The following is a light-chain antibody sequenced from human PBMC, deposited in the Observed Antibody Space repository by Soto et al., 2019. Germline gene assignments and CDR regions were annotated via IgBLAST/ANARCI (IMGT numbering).Light chain of an antibody. CDR3: QQYSDSSGA. CDR2: DAS. J-gene: IGKJ1*01. V-gene: IGKV1-5*01. Sequence: DIQVTQSPSTLSASVGERVTITCGASQSIGTWLAWYQQKPGKAPKLLIFDASTLESGVPSRFSGSGSATDFTLTISSLQPDDFATYYCQQYSDSSGAFGQGTRVEIK. CDR1: QSIGTW.